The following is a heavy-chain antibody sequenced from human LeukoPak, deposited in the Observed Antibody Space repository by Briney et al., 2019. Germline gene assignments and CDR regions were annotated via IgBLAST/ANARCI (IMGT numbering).Heavy chain of an antibody. Sequence: PGGSLRLSCAASGFTFSSYAMHWVRQAPGKGLEYVSAISSNGGSTYYANSVKGRFTISRDNSKNTLYLQMGSLRAEDMAVYYCAREGSYYYYYYMDVWGKGTTVTVSS. V-gene: IGHV3-64*01. CDR1: GFTFSSYA. J-gene: IGHJ6*03. CDR2: ISSNGGST. CDR3: AREGSYYYYYYMDV.